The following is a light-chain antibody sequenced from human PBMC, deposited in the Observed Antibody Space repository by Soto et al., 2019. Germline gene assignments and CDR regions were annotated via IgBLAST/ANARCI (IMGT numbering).Light chain of an antibody. CDR1: SSDVGSFNF. CDR3: CSHTTSSTWV. J-gene: IGLJ3*02. V-gene: IGLV2-14*03. Sequence: QSALTQPASVSGSPGQSIILSCTATSSDVGSFNFVSWYQQHPDKAPKLLIYDVSNRPSGVSSRFSGSKSDYTASLTISGLQPEDEADYYCCSHTTSSTWVFGGGTKLTVL. CDR2: DVS.